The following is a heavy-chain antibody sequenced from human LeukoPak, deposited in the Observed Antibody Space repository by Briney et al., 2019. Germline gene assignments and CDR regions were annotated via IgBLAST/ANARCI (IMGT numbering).Heavy chain of an antibody. J-gene: IGHJ6*03. Sequence: ASVNVSCTSSVYTFTSYDINWVRHAPGQGLEWMGWMNPNSGNTGYAQKFQGRVTMTRNTSISTAYMELSSLRSEDTAVYYCARGLTTYGGNSYYYYMDVWGKGTTVAVSS. CDR2: MNPNSGNT. V-gene: IGHV1-8*02. D-gene: IGHD4-23*01. CDR1: VYTFTSYD. CDR3: ARGLTTYGGNSYYYYMDV.